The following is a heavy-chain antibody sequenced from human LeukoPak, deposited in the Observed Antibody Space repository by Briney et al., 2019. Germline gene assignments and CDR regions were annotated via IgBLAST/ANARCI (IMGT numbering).Heavy chain of an antibody. CDR1: GFTFSSYV. D-gene: IGHD6-19*01. J-gene: IGHJ5*02. CDR3: ARDSSGWYHWFDP. Sequence: GGSLRLSCAASGFTFSSYVMSWVRQAPGKGLEWVSGISGSGGSTYYADSVKGRFTIPRDNSNNTLYLQMNSLSVEDTAVYYCARDSSGWYHWFDPWGQGTLVTVSS. CDR2: ISGSGGST. V-gene: IGHV3-23*01.